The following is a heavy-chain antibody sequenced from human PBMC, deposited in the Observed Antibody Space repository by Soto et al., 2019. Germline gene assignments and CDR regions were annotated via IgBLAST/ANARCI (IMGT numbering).Heavy chain of an antibody. CDR1: GFTCRSYG. Sequence: QVQLVESGGGVVQPGRSLRLSCATSGFTCRSYGMHWVRQAPGKGLEWLAVISNDGNKKFFADSMKGRLTLSRDNARNTVYLQINSLRAEDTAVYFCGKDILDCSGGDCPLYYYYGMDVWGQGTTVAVSS. V-gene: IGHV3-30*18. CDR2: ISNDGNKK. CDR3: GKDILDCSGGDCPLYYYYGMDV. J-gene: IGHJ6*02. D-gene: IGHD2-21*02.